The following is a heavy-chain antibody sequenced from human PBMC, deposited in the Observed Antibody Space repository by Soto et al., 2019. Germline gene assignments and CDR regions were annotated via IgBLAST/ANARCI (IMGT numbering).Heavy chain of an antibody. CDR2: INPSGGST. V-gene: IGHV1-46*03. Sequence: SVKGSCKASGYTFTSYYMHCVRPAPGQGLEWMGIINPSGGSTSYAQKFQGRVTMTRDTSTSTVYMELSSLRSEDTAVYYCASERGSDRDYYYMDVWARGTSDTVS. D-gene: IGHD3-10*01. CDR3: ASERGSDRDYYYMDV. J-gene: IGHJ6*03. CDR1: GYTFTSYY.